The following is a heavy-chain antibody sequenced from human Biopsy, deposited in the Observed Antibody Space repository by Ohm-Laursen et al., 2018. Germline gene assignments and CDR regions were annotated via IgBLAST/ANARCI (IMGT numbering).Heavy chain of an antibody. CDR2: ITNTGRTV. Sequence: SLRLSCTASGFTFSGYYMNWIRQAPGKGLEWVSFITNTGRTVYADSVKGRFTISRDNADNSLHLQMKSLRAEDTAVYYCARELGNGMDVWGQGNPVTVSS. CDR1: GFTFSGYY. V-gene: IGHV3-11*01. CDR3: ARELGNGMDV. J-gene: IGHJ6*02.